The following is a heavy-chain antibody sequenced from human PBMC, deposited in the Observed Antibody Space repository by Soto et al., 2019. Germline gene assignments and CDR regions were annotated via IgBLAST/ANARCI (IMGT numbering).Heavy chain of an antibody. CDR3: ARDAYSSSWYAY. CDR1: GFTSSNYW. CDR2: IKQDVSEK. J-gene: IGHJ1*01. Sequence: GGSLRLSCAASGFTSSNYWMSWVRQAPGKGLEWVANIKQDVSEKYYVDSVKGRFTISRDNAKNSLYLQMNSLRVEDTAVYYCARDAYSSSWYAYWGQGNMVNVSA. V-gene: IGHV3-7*03. D-gene: IGHD6-13*01.